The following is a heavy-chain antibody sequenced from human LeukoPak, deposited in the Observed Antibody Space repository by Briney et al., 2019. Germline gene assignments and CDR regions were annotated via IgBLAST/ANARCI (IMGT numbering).Heavy chain of an antibody. D-gene: IGHD3-3*01. CDR2: IYYSGST. V-gene: IGHV4-39*01. Sequence: SQTLSLTCTVSGGSISSSSYYWGWIRQPPGKGLEWIGSIYYSGSTYYNPSLKSRVTISVDTSKNQFSLKLSSVTAADTAVYYCARSAWSGHYTHDYWGQGTLVTVSS. J-gene: IGHJ4*02. CDR3: ARSAWSGHYTHDY. CDR1: GGSISSSSYY.